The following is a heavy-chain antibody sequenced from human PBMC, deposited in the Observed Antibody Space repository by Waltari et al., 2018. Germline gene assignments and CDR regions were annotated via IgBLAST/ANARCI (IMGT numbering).Heavy chain of an antibody. Sequence: QVQLQESGPGLVKPSQTLSLTCTVSGGSISSGDYYWSWIRQPPGKGLAWIGYIYYSGSTYYNPSLKSRVTISVDTSKNQFSLKLSSVTAADTAVYYCARVPLRGGYCSSTSCRRGYYFDYWGQGTLVTVSS. CDR1: GGSISSGDYY. CDR2: IYYSGST. V-gene: IGHV4-30-4*08. CDR3: ARVPLRGGYCSSTSCRRGYYFDY. D-gene: IGHD2-2*01. J-gene: IGHJ4*02.